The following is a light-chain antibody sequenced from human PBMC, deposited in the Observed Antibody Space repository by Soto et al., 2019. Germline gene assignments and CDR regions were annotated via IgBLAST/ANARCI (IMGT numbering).Light chain of an antibody. CDR3: QQLKSFPFT. CDR1: QSISSY. Sequence: DIQMTQSPSSLSASVGDRVTITCRASQSISSYLNWYQQKPGKAPKLLIYAASSLQSGVPSRFSGSGSGTGFTLTISNLQPEDFATYYCQQLKSFPFTFGGGTKVDIK. CDR2: AAS. J-gene: IGKJ4*01. V-gene: IGKV1-39*01.